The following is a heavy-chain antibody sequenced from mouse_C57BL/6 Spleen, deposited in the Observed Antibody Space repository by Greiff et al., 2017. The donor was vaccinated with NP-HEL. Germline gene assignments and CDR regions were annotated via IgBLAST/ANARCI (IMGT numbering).Heavy chain of an antibody. CDR1: GYTFTTYP. CDR2: FHPYNDDT. V-gene: IGHV1-47*01. D-gene: IGHD4-1*01. J-gene: IGHJ4*01. Sequence: QVHVKQSGAELVKPGASVKMSCKASGYTFTTYPIEWMKQNHGKSLEWIGNFHPYNDDTKYNEKFKGKATLTVEKSSSTVYLELSRLTSDDSAVYYCARSGNWDYAMDYWGQGTSVTVSS. CDR3: ARSGNWDYAMDY.